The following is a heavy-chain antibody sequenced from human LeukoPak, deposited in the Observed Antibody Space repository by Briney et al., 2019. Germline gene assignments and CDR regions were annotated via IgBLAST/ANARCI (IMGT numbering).Heavy chain of an antibody. CDR1: GGSISRSSYY. Sequence: PSETLSLTCTVSGGSISRSSYYWGWIRQPPGKGLEWIGSIYYSGSTYYNPSLKSRVTISVDTYKNQFSLKLSSVTAADRAVYYCARHLTVSGYYYYMDVWGKGNTVTVSS. D-gene: IGHD4-11*01. V-gene: IGHV4-39*01. CDR2: IYYSGST. J-gene: IGHJ6*03. CDR3: ARHLTVSGYYYYMDV.